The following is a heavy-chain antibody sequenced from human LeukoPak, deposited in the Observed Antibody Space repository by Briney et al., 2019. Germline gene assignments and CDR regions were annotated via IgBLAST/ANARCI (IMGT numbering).Heavy chain of an antibody. V-gene: IGHV1-2*02. Sequence: ASVKVSCKASGYTFTGYYMHWVRQAPGQGLEWMGWINPNSGGTNYAQKFQGRVTMTRDTSISTAYMELSRLRSDDTAVYYCARECRNYYDNSGYSSFDYWGQGTLVTVSS. CDR1: GYTFTGYY. D-gene: IGHD3-22*01. CDR3: ARECRNYYDNSGYSSFDY. CDR2: INPNSGGT. J-gene: IGHJ4*02.